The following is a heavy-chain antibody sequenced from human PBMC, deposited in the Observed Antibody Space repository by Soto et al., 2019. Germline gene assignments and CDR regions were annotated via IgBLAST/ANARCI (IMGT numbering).Heavy chain of an antibody. V-gene: IGHV4-59*01. D-gene: IGHD3-22*01. CDR2: IYYSGST. CDR3: ARDYYYDNSGNPGAYYYGMDV. CDR1: GGSISSYH. J-gene: IGHJ6*02. Sequence: PSETLSLTCTVSGGSISSYHWSWIRQPPGKGLEWIGYIYYSGSTKYNPSLKSRVTMSVDKSKNQFSLRLKSVTAADTAVYWCARDYYYDNSGNPGAYYYGMDVWGPQPRSPSP.